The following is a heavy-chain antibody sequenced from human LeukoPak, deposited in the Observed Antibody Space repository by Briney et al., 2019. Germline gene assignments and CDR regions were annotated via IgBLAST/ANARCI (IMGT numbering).Heavy chain of an antibody. D-gene: IGHD2-2*01. CDR1: GFAFDEHG. J-gene: IGHJ4*02. V-gene: IGHV3-20*04. CDR2: INWSGGST. Sequence: GGSLRLSCTASGFAFDEHGMSWVRQVPGKGLEWVSGINWSGGSTGYADPLRGRFTISRDNARNSLYLQMDSLRAEDTALYYCARAPITSPFYFDYWGQGTLVTVSS. CDR3: ARAPITSPFYFDY.